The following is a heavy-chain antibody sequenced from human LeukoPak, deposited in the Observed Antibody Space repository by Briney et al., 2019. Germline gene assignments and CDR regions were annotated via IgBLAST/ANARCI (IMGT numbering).Heavy chain of an antibody. CDR2: ISYDGSNK. CDR1: GFTFSSYA. CDR3: AREGIVPAAFAGDYDSRGYHFDN. Sequence: PGRSLRLSCAASGFTFSSYAMHWVRQAPGKGLEWVAVISYDGSNKYYADSVKGRFTISRDNSKNTLYLQMNRLRAEDTAVYYCAREGIVPAAFAGDYDSRGYHFDNWGQGTLVTVSS. V-gene: IGHV3-30-3*01. D-gene: IGHD2-2*01. J-gene: IGHJ4*02.